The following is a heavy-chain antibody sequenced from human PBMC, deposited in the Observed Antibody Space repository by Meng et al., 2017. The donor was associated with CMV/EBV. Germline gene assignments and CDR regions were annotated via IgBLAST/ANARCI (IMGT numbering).Heavy chain of an antibody. CDR1: GFSLSTSGVG. J-gene: IGHJ3*02. CDR2: IYWNDDK. CDR3: AHSWTYYYDSSGRDAFDI. V-gene: IGHV2-5*01. D-gene: IGHD3-22*01. Sequence: SGPTLKPTQTLTLTCTFSGFSLSTSGVGVGWIRQPPGKALEWLALIYWNDDKRYSPSLKSRLTITKDTSKNQVVLTMTNMDPVDTATYYCAHSWTYYYDSSGRDAFDIWGQGTMVTVSS.